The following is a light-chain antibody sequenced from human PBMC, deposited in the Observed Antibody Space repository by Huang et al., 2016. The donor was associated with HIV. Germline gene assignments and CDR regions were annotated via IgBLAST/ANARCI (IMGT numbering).Light chain of an antibody. J-gene: IGKJ5*01. CDR3: QQSYSTLIT. CDR1: QSIDGY. CDR2: SAS. V-gene: IGKV1-39*01. Sequence: IQMTQSPSSLSASVGDRVTITCRASQSIDGYLNWCQQKPGKAPKLLISSASTLHTGVPPRFSGSGSGTDYTLIIDNLQPDDFATYFCQQSYSTLITFGQGSRLDTK.